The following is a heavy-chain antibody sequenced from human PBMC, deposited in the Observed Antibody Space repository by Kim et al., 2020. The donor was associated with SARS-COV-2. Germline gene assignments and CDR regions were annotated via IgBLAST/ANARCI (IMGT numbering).Heavy chain of an antibody. D-gene: IGHD3-22*01. V-gene: IGHV3-74*01. CDR3: ARVLYYYDSSGYYVDY. J-gene: IGHJ4*02. Sequence: SVKGRFTISRDNAKNTLYLQMNSLRAEDTAVYYCARVLYYYDSSGYYVDYWGQGTLVTVSS.